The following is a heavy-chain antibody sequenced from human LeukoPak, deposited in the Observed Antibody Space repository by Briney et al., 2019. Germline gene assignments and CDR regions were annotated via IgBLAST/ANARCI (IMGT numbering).Heavy chain of an antibody. V-gene: IGHV4-4*07. D-gene: IGHD1-26*01. CDR2: IYTSGST. Sequence: SETLSLTCTVSGGSISSYYWSWIRQPAGKGLEWIGRIYTSGSTNYNPSLESRVTMSVDTSKNQFSLKLSSVTAADTAVYYCARDVIVGATTRWFDPWGQGTLVTVSS. CDR3: ARDVIVGATTRWFDP. J-gene: IGHJ5*02. CDR1: GGSISSYY.